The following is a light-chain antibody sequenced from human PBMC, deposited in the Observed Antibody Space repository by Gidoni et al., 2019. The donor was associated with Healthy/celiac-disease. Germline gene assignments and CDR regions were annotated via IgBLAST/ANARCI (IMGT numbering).Light chain of an antibody. CDR1: QSISSY. Sequence: DIQMTQSPSSLSASVGDRVTMTCRASQSISSYLNWYQQKPGKAPKLLIYAASSLQSGVPSRFSGSGSGTDFTLTISSLQPEDFATYYCQQSYSTPPGTFGGGTKVEIK. CDR2: AAS. CDR3: QQSYSTPPGT. J-gene: IGKJ4*01. V-gene: IGKV1-39*01.